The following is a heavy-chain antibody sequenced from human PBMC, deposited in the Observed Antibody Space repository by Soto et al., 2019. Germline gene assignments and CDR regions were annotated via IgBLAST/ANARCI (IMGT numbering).Heavy chain of an antibody. Sequence: QVQLVESGGGVVQPGRSLRLSCAASGFTFSSYGMHWVRQAPGKGLEWVAVIWYDGSNRNYADSVKGPFTISRDNSKNTLYLQMNSLRAEDTAVYYCARGWPLYSGSFYRNWYFDRWGRGTLVTVSS. V-gene: IGHV3-33*01. J-gene: IGHJ2*01. CDR2: IWYDGSNR. CDR1: GFTFSSYG. CDR3: ARGWPLYSGSFYRNWYFDR. D-gene: IGHD1-26*01.